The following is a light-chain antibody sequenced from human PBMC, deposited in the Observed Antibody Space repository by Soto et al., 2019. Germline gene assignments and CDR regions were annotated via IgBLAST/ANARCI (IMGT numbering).Light chain of an antibody. CDR2: WAS. Sequence: DIVMTQSPDSLAVSLVERATINWKSSQSVLYSSNNKNYLAWYQQKPGQPPKLLIYWASTRESGVPDRFSGSGSGTDFTLTISSLQAEDVAVYYCQQYYSTPPITFGQGTRLEIK. CDR1: QSVLYSSNNKNY. V-gene: IGKV4-1*01. J-gene: IGKJ5*01. CDR3: QQYYSTPPIT.